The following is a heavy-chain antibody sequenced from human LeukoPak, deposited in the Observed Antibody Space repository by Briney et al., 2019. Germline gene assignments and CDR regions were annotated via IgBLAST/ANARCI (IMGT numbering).Heavy chain of an antibody. CDR1: GFTFSSYE. Sequence: PGGSLRLSCAASGFTFSSYEMNWVRQAPGKGLEWLSYITSSGSKTYYADSVKGRFTISRDNVKNSLYLQMNSLRAEDTAVYYCARDLGDYVGYDAFDIWGQGTMVTVSS. CDR2: ITSSGSKT. V-gene: IGHV3-48*03. D-gene: IGHD4-17*01. J-gene: IGHJ3*02. CDR3: ARDLGDYVGYDAFDI.